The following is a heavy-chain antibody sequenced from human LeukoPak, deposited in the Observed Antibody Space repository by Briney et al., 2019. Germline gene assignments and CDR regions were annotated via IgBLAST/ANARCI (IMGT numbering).Heavy chain of an antibody. CDR2: IKPSGGGT. J-gene: IGHJ1*01. CDR3: ARDHFDSSGYYYLLGYFEH. D-gene: IGHD3-22*01. Sequence: GASVKVSCKASGYTFTNYYVHWVRQAPGQGLEWMGIIKPSGGGTSYALKFQGRVTMTRDTSTSTDYMELSSLRSEDTAVYYCARDHFDSSGYYYLLGYFEHWGQGTLVTVSS. CDR1: GYTFTNYY. V-gene: IGHV1-46*01.